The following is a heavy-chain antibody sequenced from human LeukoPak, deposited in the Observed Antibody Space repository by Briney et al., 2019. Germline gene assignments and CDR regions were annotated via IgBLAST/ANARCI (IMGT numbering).Heavy chain of an antibody. D-gene: IGHD2-15*01. J-gene: IGHJ4*02. CDR1: GFTFSSYS. Sequence: GGSLRLSCAASGFTFSSYSMNWVRQAPGKGLEWVSSISSSSSYIYYADSVKGRFTISRDNAKNSLYLQMNSLRAEDTAVYYCARVIVVVAADPDDDYWGQGTLVTVSS. CDR3: ARVIVVVAADPDDDY. CDR2: ISSSSSYI. V-gene: IGHV3-21*01.